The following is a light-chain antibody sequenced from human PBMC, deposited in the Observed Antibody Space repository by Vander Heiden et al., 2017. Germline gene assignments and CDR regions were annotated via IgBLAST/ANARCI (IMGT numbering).Light chain of an antibody. J-gene: IGLJ2*01. V-gene: IGLV1-40*01. Sequence: QSVLTQPPSVSGAPGQRVTISCPGSSSNIGAGYDVHWYQQLPGTAPKLLIYGNSNRPSGVPDRFSGSKSGTSASLAITGLQAEEEADYYCQSYDSSLSGSVFGGGTKLTVL. CDR3: QSYDSSLSGSV. CDR1: SSNIGAGYD. CDR2: GNS.